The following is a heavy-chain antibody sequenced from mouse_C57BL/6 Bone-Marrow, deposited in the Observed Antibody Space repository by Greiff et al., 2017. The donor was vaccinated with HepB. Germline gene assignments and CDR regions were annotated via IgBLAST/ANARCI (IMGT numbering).Heavy chain of an antibody. J-gene: IGHJ4*01. CDR3: ARGRGNYGSTMDY. Sequence: VMLVESGAELVKPGASVKISCKASGYAFSSYWMNWVKQRPGKGLEWIGQIYPGDGATNYNGKVKGKATLTADKSSSTAYMQLSSLTSEDSAVYFCARGRGNYGSTMDYWGQGTSVTVSS. CDR2: IYPGDGAT. D-gene: IGHD1-1*01. V-gene: IGHV1-80*01. CDR1: GYAFSSYW.